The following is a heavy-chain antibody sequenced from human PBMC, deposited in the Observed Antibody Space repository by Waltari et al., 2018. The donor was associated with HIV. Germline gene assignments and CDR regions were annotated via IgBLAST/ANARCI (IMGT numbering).Heavy chain of an antibody. CDR2: IRSSPSTI. CDR3: ARDLKYSFDY. J-gene: IGHJ4*02. D-gene: IGHD2-15*01. CDR1: GFTFSSYS. V-gene: IGHV3-48*01. Sequence: VQLVESGGGLVQRGGSLRLSCAASGFTFSSYSMTWVRQAPGKGLEWISYIRSSPSTISYADSVEGRFTISRDDGRNSVFLQMNSLRAEDTAIYYCARDLKYSFDYWGQGTLVTVSS.